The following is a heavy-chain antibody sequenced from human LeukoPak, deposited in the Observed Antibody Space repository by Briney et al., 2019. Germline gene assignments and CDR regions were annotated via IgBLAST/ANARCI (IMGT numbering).Heavy chain of an antibody. D-gene: IGHD6-13*01. CDR1: GFTFSSYW. J-gene: IGHJ4*02. CDR2: IKQDGSEK. Sequence: GGSLRLSCAASGFTFSSYWMSWVRQAPGKGLEWVANIKQDGSEKHYVDSVKGRFTVSRDNAKNSLYLQMSSLRAEDTAVYYCARDYKAADHYFDYWGQGTLVTVSS. V-gene: IGHV3-7*01. CDR3: ARDYKAADHYFDY.